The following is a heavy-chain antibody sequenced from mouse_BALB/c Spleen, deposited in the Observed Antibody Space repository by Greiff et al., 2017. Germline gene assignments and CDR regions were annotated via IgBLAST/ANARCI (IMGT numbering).Heavy chain of an antibody. J-gene: IGHJ2*01. D-gene: IGHD2-4*01. V-gene: IGHV1S41*01. CDR2: IAPGSGST. Sequence: DLVKPGASVKLSCKASGYTFTSYWINWIKQRPGQGLEWIGRIAPGSGSTYYNEMFKGKATLTVDTSSSTAYIQLSSLSSEDSAVYFCARYDYDAGYYFDYWGQGTTLTVSS. CDR1: GYTFTSYW. CDR3: ARYDYDAGYYFDY.